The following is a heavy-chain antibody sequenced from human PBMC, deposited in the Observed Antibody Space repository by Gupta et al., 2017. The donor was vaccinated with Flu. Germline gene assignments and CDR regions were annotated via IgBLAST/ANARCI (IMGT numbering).Heavy chain of an antibody. CDR2: INADATSK. J-gene: IGHJ2*01. Sequence: EWISSINADATSKYHADSVRGRFTISRDNSKSTLFLQMNSLRAEDTAIYYCAKIGQGGSYDFWSDQLWYFDIWGRGTLVTVSS. V-gene: IGHV3-23*01. D-gene: IGHD3-3*01. CDR3: AKIGQGGSYDFWSDQLWYFDI.